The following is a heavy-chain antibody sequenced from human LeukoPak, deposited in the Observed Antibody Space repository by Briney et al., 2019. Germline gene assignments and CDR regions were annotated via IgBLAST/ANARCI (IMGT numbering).Heavy chain of an antibody. Sequence: GGSLRLSCAASGFTFSSYSINWVRQAPGKGLEWLSYICSSSRTIYYADSLKGRFTVSRDNAKNSLDLQMNSLRVEDTAVYYCARVGTSGWTSDYWGQGTLVTVSS. J-gene: IGHJ4*02. V-gene: IGHV3-48*04. CDR1: GFTFSSYS. D-gene: IGHD6-19*01. CDR2: ICSSSRTI. CDR3: ARVGTSGWTSDY.